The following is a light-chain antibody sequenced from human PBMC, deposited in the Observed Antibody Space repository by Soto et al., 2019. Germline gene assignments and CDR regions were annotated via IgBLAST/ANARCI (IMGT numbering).Light chain of an antibody. CDR1: QSVSSGY. Sequence: EIVLTQSPGTLSLSPGERATLSCRASQSVSSGYLAWYQQKPGQAPRLLIYSASRRATGIPDRFTGSGSGTDFTLTINRVEPEDFALYYCQHYVERSPITFGQGTRLRL. CDR2: SAS. CDR3: QHYVERSPIT. V-gene: IGKV3-20*01. J-gene: IGKJ5*01.